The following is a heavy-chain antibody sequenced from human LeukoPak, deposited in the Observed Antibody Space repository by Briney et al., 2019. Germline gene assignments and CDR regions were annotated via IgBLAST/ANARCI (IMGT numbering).Heavy chain of an antibody. V-gene: IGHV4-30-2*01. CDR3: ARGGGGDFDY. D-gene: IGHD2-21*01. CDR1: GGSISSGGYS. Sequence: TLSLTCAVSGGSISSGGYSWSWIRQPPGKGLEWIGYIYHSGSTYYNPSLKSRVTISVDRSKNQFSLKLSSVTAADTAVYYCARGGGGDFDYWGQGTLVTVSS. J-gene: IGHJ4*02. CDR2: IYHSGST.